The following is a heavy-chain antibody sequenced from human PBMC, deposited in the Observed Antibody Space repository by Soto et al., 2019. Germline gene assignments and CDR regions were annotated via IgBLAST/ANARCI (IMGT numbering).Heavy chain of an antibody. J-gene: IGHJ5*02. Sequence: GGSLRLSCAASGFTFSSYVMHWVRQAPGKGLEWVAVIWYDGSNKYYADSVKGRFTISRDNSKNTLYLQMNSLRAEDTAVYYCARDPRSSTGRPPRYNWFDPWGQGTLVTVSS. V-gene: IGHV3-33*01. D-gene: IGHD1-1*01. CDR3: ARDPRSSTGRPPRYNWFDP. CDR2: IWYDGSNK. CDR1: GFTFSSYV.